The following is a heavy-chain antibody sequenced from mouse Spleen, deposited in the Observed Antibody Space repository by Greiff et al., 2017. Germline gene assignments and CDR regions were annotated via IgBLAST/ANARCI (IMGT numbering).Heavy chain of an antibody. CDR3: ARLQGSDY. Sequence: VQLKESGPELVKPGASVKMSCKASGYTFTDYDMHWVKQSHGKSLEWIGYINPNNGGTSYNQKFKGKATLTVNKSSSTAYMELRSLTSEDSAVYYCARLQGSDYWGQGTTLTVSS. J-gene: IGHJ2*01. V-gene: IGHV1-22*01. CDR1: GYTFTDYD. CDR2: INPNNGGT.